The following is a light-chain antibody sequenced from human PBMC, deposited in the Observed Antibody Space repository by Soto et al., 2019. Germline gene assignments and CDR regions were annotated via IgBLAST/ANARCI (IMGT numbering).Light chain of an antibody. V-gene: IGKV1-33*01. CDR3: QQYDTIPPT. Sequence: DIQMTQSPSSLSASVGDRVTITCQASQDISNYLNWYQQKPGKAPKLLIYDASNLETGFPSRFSGSGSGTDFTFTISSLKPEDIATYYCQQYDTIPPTFGGGTKVEIK. CDR2: DAS. J-gene: IGKJ4*01. CDR1: QDISNY.